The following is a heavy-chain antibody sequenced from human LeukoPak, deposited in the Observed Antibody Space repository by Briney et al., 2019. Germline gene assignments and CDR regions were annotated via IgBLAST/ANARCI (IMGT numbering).Heavy chain of an antibody. CDR1: GFTFSSYA. CDR2: ISDNGGST. J-gene: IGHJ4*02. D-gene: IGHD6-6*01. CDR3: ARALIAARPDSLFDY. Sequence: PGGSLRLSCAASGFTFSSYAMHWVRQAPGKGLEYVSTISDNGGSTFYANSVKGRFTISRDNSKNTLYLQMGSLRPEDMAVYYCARALIAARPDSLFDYWAREPWSPSPQ. V-gene: IGHV3-64*01.